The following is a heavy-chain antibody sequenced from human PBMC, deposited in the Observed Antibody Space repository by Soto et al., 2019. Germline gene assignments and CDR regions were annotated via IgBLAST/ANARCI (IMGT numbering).Heavy chain of an antibody. CDR2: IYYSGST. J-gene: IGHJ4*02. Sequence: PSETLSLTCTVSGASISSGGYYWTWNRQHPGKGLEWIGYIYYSGSTYSNPSLKSRVTISVDTSKNQFSLKLSSVTAADTAVYYCARAPLNWGQGNLVTVSS. CDR3: ARAPLN. V-gene: IGHV4-31*03. CDR1: GASISSGGYY.